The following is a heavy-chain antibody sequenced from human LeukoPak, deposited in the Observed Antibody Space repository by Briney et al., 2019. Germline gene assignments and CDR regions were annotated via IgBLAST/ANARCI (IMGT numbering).Heavy chain of an antibody. Sequence: GGSLRLSCAASGFTFSSYAMSWVRQAPGKGLVWVSGIRSSGGSTYYADSVKGRFTISRDNSKNTLYLQMNSLRAEDTAVFYCARIGTYYYDSSGYYYRYWGQGTLVTVSS. D-gene: IGHD3-22*01. CDR1: GFTFSSYA. J-gene: IGHJ4*02. CDR3: ARIGTYYYDSSGYYYRY. V-gene: IGHV3-23*01. CDR2: IRSSGGST.